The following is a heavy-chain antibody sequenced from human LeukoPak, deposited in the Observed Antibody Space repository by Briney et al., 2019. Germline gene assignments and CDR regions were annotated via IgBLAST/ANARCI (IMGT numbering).Heavy chain of an antibody. CDR2: INPNSGGT. CDR1: GGTISSDA. J-gene: IGHJ4*02. Sequence: GASVTVSCKASGGTISSDAMTWVRQAPGQGLEWMGWINPNSGGTNYAQKFQGRVTMTRNTSISTAYMELSSLRSEDTAVYYCARGGCSGGSCYSVYVYWGQGTLVTVSS. CDR3: ARGGCSGGSCYSVYVY. D-gene: IGHD2-15*01. V-gene: IGHV1-8*02.